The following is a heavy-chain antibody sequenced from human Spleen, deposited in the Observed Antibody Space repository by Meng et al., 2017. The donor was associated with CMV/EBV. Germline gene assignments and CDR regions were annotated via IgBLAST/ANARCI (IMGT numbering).Heavy chain of an antibody. CDR3: ARAGSLLYFGELLGVDH. D-gene: IGHD3-10*01. J-gene: IGHJ5*02. CDR1: GLTFSDHH. CDR2: INNDGSNI. Sequence: GGSLRLSCAASGLTFSDHHMDWVRQAPGKGLVWVSRINNDGSNIGYADSVKGRFTISRDNAKNTLFLQMNSLRAEDTAVYYCARAGSLLYFGELLGVDHWGQGTLVTVSS. V-gene: IGHV3-74*01.